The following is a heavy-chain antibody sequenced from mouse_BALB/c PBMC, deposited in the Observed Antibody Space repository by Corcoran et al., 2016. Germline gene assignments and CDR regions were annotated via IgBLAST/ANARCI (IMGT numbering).Heavy chain of an antibody. CDR3: ARQLGETFDY. Sequence: EVKLLESGGGLVQPGGSLKLSCAASGFDFSRYWMSWVRQAPGKGLEWIGEINPDSSTINYTPSLKDKFIISRDNAKNTLYLQMGKVRSEDTALYYCARQLGETFDYWGQGTTLTVSS. D-gene: IGHD3-1*01. V-gene: IGHV4-1*02. CDR2: INPDSSTI. J-gene: IGHJ2*01. CDR1: GFDFSRYW.